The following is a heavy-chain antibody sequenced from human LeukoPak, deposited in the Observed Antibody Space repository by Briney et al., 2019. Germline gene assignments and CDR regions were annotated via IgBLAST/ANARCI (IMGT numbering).Heavy chain of an antibody. Sequence: RGSLRLSCAASGFTFSSYDMHWVRQATGKGLEWVSAIGSAGDTYYPGSVKGRFTISREDAKNSLYLQMNSLRAGDTAVYYCARGTRTCSGGSCYGAFDYWGQGTLVIVSS. J-gene: IGHJ4*02. CDR3: ARGTRTCSGGSCYGAFDY. CDR2: IGSAGDT. CDR1: GFTFSSYD. D-gene: IGHD2-15*01. V-gene: IGHV3-13*01.